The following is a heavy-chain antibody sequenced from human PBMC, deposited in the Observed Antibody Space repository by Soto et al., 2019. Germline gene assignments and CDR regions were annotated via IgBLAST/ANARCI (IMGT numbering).Heavy chain of an antibody. D-gene: IGHD3-16*01. CDR1: GGSISSGDSW. CDR3: AREGAASHSYYYGTDV. Sequence: KPSETLSLTCTVSGGSISSGDSWWSWIRQSPGKGLEWIGYIYHSGSTYYNPSLESRVTISVDTSKNQFSLKLNSVTAADTAVYYCAREGAASHSYYYGTDVWGQGTTVTVSS. J-gene: IGHJ6*02. V-gene: IGHV4-30-4*08. CDR2: IYHSGST.